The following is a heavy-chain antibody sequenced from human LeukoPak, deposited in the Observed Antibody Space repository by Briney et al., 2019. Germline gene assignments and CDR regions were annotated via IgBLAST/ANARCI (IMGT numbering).Heavy chain of an antibody. V-gene: IGHV3-23*01. CDR2: VSGSGGKT. D-gene: IGHD6-19*01. J-gene: IGHJ6*02. Sequence: GGSLRLSCAVSGFTFSSYAMSWVRQAPGKGLEWVSVVSGSGGKTYYADSVKGRFTISRDNSKNTLYLQMNSLRAEDTAVYYCAKESGWSPNYYYYCGMDVWGQGTTVTVSS. CDR3: AKESGWSPNYYYYCGMDV. CDR1: GFTFSSYA.